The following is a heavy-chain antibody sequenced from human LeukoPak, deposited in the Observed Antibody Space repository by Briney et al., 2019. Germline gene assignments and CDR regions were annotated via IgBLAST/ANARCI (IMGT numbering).Heavy chain of an antibody. J-gene: IGHJ3*02. CDR3: ASRITMVRGVIPDAFDI. CDR2: IYYSGST. V-gene: IGHV4-59*01. D-gene: IGHD3-10*01. CDR1: GGSISSYY. Sequence: SETLSLTCTVSGGSISSYYWSWIRQPPGKGLEWIGYIYYSGSTNYNPSLKSRVTIPVDTSKNQFSLKLSSVTAADTAVYYCASRITMVRGVIPDAFDIWGQGTMVTVSS.